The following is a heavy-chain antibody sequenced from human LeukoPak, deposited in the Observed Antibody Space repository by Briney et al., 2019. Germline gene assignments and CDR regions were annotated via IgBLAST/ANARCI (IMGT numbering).Heavy chain of an antibody. CDR2: ITSDGSSA. V-gene: IGHV3-74*01. D-gene: IGHD6-19*01. CDR1: GFTFSYYW. J-gene: IGHJ3*02. Sequence: GGSLRLSCAASGFTFSYYWMHWVRQGPGKGLEWVARITSDGSSAGYADSVKGRSTISRDNAKDTVYLQMKSLRAEETAVYYCARERGDNGWYPDGFDIWGQGTMVTVSS. CDR3: ARERGDNGWYPDGFDI.